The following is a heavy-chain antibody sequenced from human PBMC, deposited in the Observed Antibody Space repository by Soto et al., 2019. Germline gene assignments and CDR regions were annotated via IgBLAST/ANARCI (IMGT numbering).Heavy chain of an antibody. CDR1: GYTFTDYW. V-gene: IGHV5-51*01. CDR3: ARISRVPAKGRNSGVDV. D-gene: IGHD2-15*01. Sequence: GESLKISCKCSGYTFTDYWIAWVRQMPWKGLEWMGMIYPGDSDTRYSPSFQGQGTISADKSMTTAYLQWNSLKASDTAMYYCARISRVPAKGRNSGVDVWGQGTTVTVSS. J-gene: IGHJ6*02. CDR2: IYPGDSDT.